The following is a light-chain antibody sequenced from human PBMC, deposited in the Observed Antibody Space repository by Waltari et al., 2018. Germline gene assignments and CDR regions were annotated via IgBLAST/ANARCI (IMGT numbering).Light chain of an antibody. Sequence: SALTQPRSVSGSPAQSITISCSGPSRDIAAYKSVSWYQQHPGKAPKLVISEVSKRPSGVSDRFTGSKSGNTASLTISGLQTSDEAHYYCSSYTGKTTIVTFGGGTKVTVL. CDR2: EVS. CDR3: SSYTGKTTIVT. V-gene: IGLV2-14*01. CDR1: SRDIAAYKS. J-gene: IGLJ2*01.